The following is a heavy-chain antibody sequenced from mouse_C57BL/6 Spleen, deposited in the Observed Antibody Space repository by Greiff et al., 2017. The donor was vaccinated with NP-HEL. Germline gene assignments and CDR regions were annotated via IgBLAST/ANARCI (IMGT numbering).Heavy chain of an antibody. CDR2: IYPGDGDT. D-gene: IGHD1-1*01. CDR3: ERDYYGSSVRDYAMDY. V-gene: IGHV1-82*01. Sequence: VQLQQSGPELVKPGASVKISCKASGYAFSSSWMNWVKQRPGKGLEWIGRIYPGDGDTNYNGKFKGKATLTADKSSSPAYMQFSSLTSEESAVYFGERDYYGSSVRDYAMDYWGQGTSVTVSS. J-gene: IGHJ4*01. CDR1: GYAFSSSW.